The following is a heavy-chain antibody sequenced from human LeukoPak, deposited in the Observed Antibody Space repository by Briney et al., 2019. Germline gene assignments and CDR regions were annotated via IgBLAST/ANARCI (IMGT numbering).Heavy chain of an antibody. CDR2: IIPIFGTA. J-gene: IGHJ4*02. D-gene: IGHD4-17*01. CDR1: GGTFSSYA. CDR3: ASNLMTTVTTGDY. Sequence: SVKVSCKASGGTFSSYAISWVRQAPGQGLEWMGGIIPIFGTANYAQKFQGRVTITADESTSTAYMELSSLRSEDTAVYYCASNLMTTVTTGDYWGQGTLVTVSS. V-gene: IGHV1-69*13.